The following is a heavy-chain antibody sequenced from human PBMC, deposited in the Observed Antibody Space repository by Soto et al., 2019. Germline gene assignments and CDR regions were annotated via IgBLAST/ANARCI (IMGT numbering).Heavy chain of an antibody. CDR3: AAGEYYDMFQ. CDR1: GGSISSYS. J-gene: IGHJ4*02. V-gene: IGHV4-59*01. CDR2: IYYSGST. D-gene: IGHD3-9*01. Sequence: QVQLQESGPGLVKPSETLSLTCTVSGGSISSYSWTWIRQPPGKGLEWIGYIYYSGSTNYNPSLRSRVTISVDTSKNQFSLKLSSVTAADTAVYYCAAGEYYDMFQWGQGTLVTVSS.